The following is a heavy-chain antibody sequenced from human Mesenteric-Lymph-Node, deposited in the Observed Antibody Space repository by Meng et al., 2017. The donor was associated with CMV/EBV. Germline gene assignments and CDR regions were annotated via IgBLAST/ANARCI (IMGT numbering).Heavy chain of an antibody. CDR2: IYWDDDK. CDR3: AHSSGIAAAGPFYFDY. D-gene: IGHD6-13*01. CDR1: GFSLSTSGVG. Sequence: QITLTESGPTLVKPTQTLTLTCTSSGFSLSTSGVGVGWIRQPPGKALEWLALIYWDDDKRYSPSLKSRLTITKDTSKNQVVLTMTNMDPVDTATYYCAHSSGIAAAGPFYFDYWGQGTLVTVSS. V-gene: IGHV2-5*02. J-gene: IGHJ4*02.